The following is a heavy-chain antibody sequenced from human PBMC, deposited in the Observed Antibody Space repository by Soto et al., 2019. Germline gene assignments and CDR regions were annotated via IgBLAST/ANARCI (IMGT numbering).Heavy chain of an antibody. D-gene: IGHD6-19*01. CDR3: AKDFGPIHSGWFDY. Sequence: PGGSLRLSCAASGFTFSSYGMHWVRQAPGKGLEWVAVISYDGSNKYYADSVKGRFTISRDNSKNTLYLQMNSLRAEDTAVYYCAKDFGPIHSGWFDYWGQGTLVTVSS. J-gene: IGHJ4*02. V-gene: IGHV3-30*18. CDR2: ISYDGSNK. CDR1: GFTFSSYG.